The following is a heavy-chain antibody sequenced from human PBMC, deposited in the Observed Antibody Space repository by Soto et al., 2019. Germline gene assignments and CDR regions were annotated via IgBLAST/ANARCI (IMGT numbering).Heavy chain of an antibody. CDR3: ARVGFGDSTPLAFDYYGMDV. Sequence: GASVKVSCKASGYNFADYGINWVRQAPGEGLEWMGWISAYNGNTNYAPKIQDRGTMTTNTSTNSSYAEMRSLRCDDSAVDYCARVGFGDSTPLAFDYYGMDVWGQGTTVTVSS. D-gene: IGHD3-16*01. V-gene: IGHV1-18*01. CDR1: GYNFADYG. CDR2: ISAYNGNT. J-gene: IGHJ6*02.